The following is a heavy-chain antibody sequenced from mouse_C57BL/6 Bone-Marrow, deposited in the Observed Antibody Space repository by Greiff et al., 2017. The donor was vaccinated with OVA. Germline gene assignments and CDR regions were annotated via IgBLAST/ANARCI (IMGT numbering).Heavy chain of an antibody. CDR1: GFNIKDYY. V-gene: IGHV14-2*01. J-gene: IGHJ4*01. Sequence: VQLQQSGAELVKPGASVKLSCTASGFNIKDYYMHWVKQRTEQGLEWIGRIDPEDGETKYAPKFQCKATITADTSSNTAYLQLSSLTSEDTAVYYCASGSSLYYYAMDYWGQGTSVTVSS. CDR2: IDPEDGET. CDR3: ASGSSLYYYAMDY. D-gene: IGHD1-1*01.